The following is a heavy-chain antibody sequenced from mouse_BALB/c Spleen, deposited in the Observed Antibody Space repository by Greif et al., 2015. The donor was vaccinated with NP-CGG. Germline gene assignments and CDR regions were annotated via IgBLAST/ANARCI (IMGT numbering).Heavy chain of an antibody. J-gene: IGHJ2*01. CDR2: ISSGSSTI. CDR1: GFTFSSFG. Sequence: EVQGVESGGGLVQPGGSRKLSCAASGFTFSSFGMHWVRQAPEKGLEWVAYISSGSSTIYYADTVKGRFTISRDNPKNTLFLQMTSLRSEDTAMYYCARDGNIDYWGQGTTLTVSS. CDR3: ARDGNIDY. V-gene: IGHV5-17*02. D-gene: IGHD2-1*01.